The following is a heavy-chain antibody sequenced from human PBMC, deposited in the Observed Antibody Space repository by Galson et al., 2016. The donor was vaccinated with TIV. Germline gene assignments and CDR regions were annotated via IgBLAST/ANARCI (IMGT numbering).Heavy chain of an antibody. J-gene: IGHJ6*02. CDR3: ARDRVVDATYYYCYFGMNV. V-gene: IGHV3-66*02. CDR2: ISDGGNT. D-gene: IGHD2-15*01. Sequence: SLRLSCAASGLSVSINYMTWVRQAPGKGLEWVSLISDGGNTYYSDSVRGRFTISRDNSKNTLYLQMNSLRVEDTAVYYCARDRVVDATYYYCYFGMNVWGQGTAVTVSS. CDR1: GLSVSINY.